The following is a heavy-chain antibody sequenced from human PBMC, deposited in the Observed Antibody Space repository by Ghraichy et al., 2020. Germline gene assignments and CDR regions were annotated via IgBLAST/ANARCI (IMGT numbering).Heavy chain of an antibody. Sequence: ESLNISCAVSGYSISSGYYWGWIRQPPGKGLEWIGSIYHSGSTYYNPSLKSRVTISVDTSKNQFSLKLSSVTAADTAVYYCARHSGYSSSWHDAFDIWGQGTMVTVSS. V-gene: IGHV4-38-2*01. CDR1: GYSISSGYY. CDR2: IYHSGST. D-gene: IGHD6-13*01. J-gene: IGHJ3*02. CDR3: ARHSGYSSSWHDAFDI.